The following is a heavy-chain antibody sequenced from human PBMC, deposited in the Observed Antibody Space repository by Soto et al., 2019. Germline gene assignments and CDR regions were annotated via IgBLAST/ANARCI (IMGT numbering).Heavy chain of an antibody. CDR2: INAGNGNT. CDR1: GYTFASYA. V-gene: IGHV1-3*01. J-gene: IGHJ4*02. Sequence: ASVKVSCKASGYTFASYAMHWVRQAPGQRLEWMGWINAGNGNTKYSQKFQGRVTITRDTSASTAYMELSSLRSEDTAVYYCARSIVVVTALDYWGQGTLVTAPQ. D-gene: IGHD2-21*02. CDR3: ARSIVVVTALDY.